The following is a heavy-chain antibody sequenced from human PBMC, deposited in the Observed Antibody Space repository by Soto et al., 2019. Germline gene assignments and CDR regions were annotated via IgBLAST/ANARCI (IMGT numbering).Heavy chain of an antibody. CDR2: ISAYSGNT. CDR1: GYTFTSYG. CDR3: ASSMSSGWYPLWDY. V-gene: IGHV1-18*01. D-gene: IGHD6-19*01. J-gene: IGHJ4*02. Sequence: GASVKVSCKASGYTFTSYGISWVRQAPGQGLEWMGWISAYSGNTNYAQKLQGRVTMTTDTSTSTAYMELRSLRSDDTAVYYCASSMSSGWYPLWDYWGQGTLVTVSS.